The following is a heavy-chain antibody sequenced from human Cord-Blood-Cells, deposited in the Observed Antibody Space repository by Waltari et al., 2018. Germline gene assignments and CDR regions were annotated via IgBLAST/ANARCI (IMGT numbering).Heavy chain of an antibody. CDR3: ARHGLTGDAFDI. CDR1: GGSISSSSYY. V-gene: IGHV4-39*01. Sequence: QLQLQESGPGLVKPSETLSLTCTVSGGSISSSSYYWGWIRQPPGKGLEWIGSIYYSARRYYNPSLKRRVTISVDTSKNQFSLKLSSVTAADTAVYYCARHGLTGDAFDIWGQGTMVTVSS. J-gene: IGHJ3*02. CDR2: IYYSARR. D-gene: IGHD1-20*01.